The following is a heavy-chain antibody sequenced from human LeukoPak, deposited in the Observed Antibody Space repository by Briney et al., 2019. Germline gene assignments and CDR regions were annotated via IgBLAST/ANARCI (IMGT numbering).Heavy chain of an antibody. V-gene: IGHV3-7*01. Sequence: GGSLRLSCAASGFTFSSYAMSWVRQAPGKGLEWVANIKQDGSEKYYVDSVKGRFTISRDNAKNSLYLQMNSLRAEDTAVYYCAGNTIFGVVIIHWGQGTLVTVSS. J-gene: IGHJ4*02. D-gene: IGHD3-3*01. CDR3: AGNTIFGVVIIH. CDR2: IKQDGSEK. CDR1: GFTFSSYA.